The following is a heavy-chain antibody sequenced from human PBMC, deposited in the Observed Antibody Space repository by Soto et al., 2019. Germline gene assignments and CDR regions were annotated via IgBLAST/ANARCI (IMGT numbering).Heavy chain of an antibody. J-gene: IGHJ6*02. CDR1: GFTFSSYG. V-gene: IGHV3-30*18. D-gene: IGHD2-15*01. CDR2: ISYDGSNK. Sequence: GGSLRLSCAASGFTFSSYGMHWVRQAPGKGLEWVAVISYDGSNKYYADSVKGRFTISRDNSKNTLYLQMNSLRAEDTAVYYCAKVDCSGGSCFNYYYYGMDVWGQGTTVTVSS. CDR3: AKVDCSGGSCFNYYYYGMDV.